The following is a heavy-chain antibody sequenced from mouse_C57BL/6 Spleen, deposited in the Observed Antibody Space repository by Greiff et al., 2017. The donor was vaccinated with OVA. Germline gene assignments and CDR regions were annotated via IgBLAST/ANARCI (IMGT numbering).Heavy chain of an antibody. D-gene: IGHD1-1*01. CDR3: ARDTPSTVVATGRYFDV. CDR1: GFTFTDYY. CDR2: IRNKANGYTT. J-gene: IGHJ1*03. V-gene: IGHV7-3*01. Sequence: EVQRVESGGGLVQPGGSLSLSCAASGFTFTDYYMSWVRQPPGKALEWLGFIRNKANGYTTEYSASVKGRFTISRDTSQSILSLQMDALRAEDSATYYCARDTPSTVVATGRYFDVWGTGTTVTVSS.